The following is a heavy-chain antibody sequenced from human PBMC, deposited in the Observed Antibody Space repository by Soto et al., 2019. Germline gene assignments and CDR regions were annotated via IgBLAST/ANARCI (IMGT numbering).Heavy chain of an antibody. V-gene: IGHV3-23*01. Sequence: PGGSLRLSCAASGFTFSSYAMSWVRQAPGKGLEWVSAISGSGGSTYYADSVKGRFTISRDNSKNTLYMQMNSLRAEDTAVYYCPKETWNYLVPAWAEWGQGTLITV. CDR2: ISGSGGST. CDR1: GFTFSSYA. CDR3: PKETWNYLVPAWAE. J-gene: IGHJ4*02. D-gene: IGHD1-7*01.